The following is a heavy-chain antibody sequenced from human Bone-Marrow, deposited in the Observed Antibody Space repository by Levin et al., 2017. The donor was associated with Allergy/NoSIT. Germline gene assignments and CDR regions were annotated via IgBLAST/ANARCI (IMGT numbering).Heavy chain of an antibody. CDR2: IWYDGSNK. Sequence: GESLKISCAASGFTFSSYGMHWVRQAPGKGLEWVAVIWYDGSNKYYADSVKGRFTISRDNSKNTLYLQMNSLRAEDTAVYYCARGDTPLGELSYYFDYWGQGTLVTVSS. D-gene: IGHD3-16*02. CDR1: GFTFSSYG. V-gene: IGHV3-33*01. J-gene: IGHJ4*02. CDR3: ARGDTPLGELSYYFDY.